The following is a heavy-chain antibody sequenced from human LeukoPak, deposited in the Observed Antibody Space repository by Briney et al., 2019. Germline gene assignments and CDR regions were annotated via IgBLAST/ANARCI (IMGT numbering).Heavy chain of an antibody. CDR1: GYSFTSYG. J-gene: IGHJ3*02. D-gene: IGHD2-2*02. CDR2: ISAYNGKT. CDR3: AREEYCNSTSCYKAFDI. V-gene: IGHV1-18*01. Sequence: ASVTVSCKASGYSFTSYGFSWVRQAPGQGLEWMGWISAYNGKTYYEQKVQGRLTMTTDTSTSTAYMELRSLRSDDTAVYYCAREEYCNSTSCYKAFDIWGQGTVVTVSS.